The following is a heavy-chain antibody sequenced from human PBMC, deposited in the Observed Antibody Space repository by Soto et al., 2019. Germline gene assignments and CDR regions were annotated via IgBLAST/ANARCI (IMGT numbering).Heavy chain of an antibody. V-gene: IGHV3-11*06. Sequence: PGRSLRLSCAASGFTLSDHYMSCIRQAPGKGLEWIGYSCNTGSFTRYADSVKGRFSISRDNAKSSLYLQISSLRGDDTATYYCVKSGDNYNLLDYWGQGTTVTVSS. D-gene: IGHD1-1*01. CDR2: SCNTGSFT. CDR3: VKSGDNYNLLDY. J-gene: IGHJ4*02. CDR1: GFTLSDHY.